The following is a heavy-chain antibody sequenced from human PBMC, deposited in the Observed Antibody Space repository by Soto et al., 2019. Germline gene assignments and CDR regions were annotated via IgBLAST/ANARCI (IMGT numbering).Heavy chain of an antibody. Sequence: SETLSLTCTVSGGSISSGGYYWSWIRQHPGKGLEWIGYIYYSGSTYYNPSLKSRVTISVDTSKNQFSLKLSSVTAADTAVYYGASPKIACYNWLDPWGQGTLVTVSS. CDR1: GGSISSGGYY. J-gene: IGHJ5*02. D-gene: IGHD3-3*02. V-gene: IGHV4-31*03. CDR2: IYYSGST. CDR3: ASPKIACYNWLDP.